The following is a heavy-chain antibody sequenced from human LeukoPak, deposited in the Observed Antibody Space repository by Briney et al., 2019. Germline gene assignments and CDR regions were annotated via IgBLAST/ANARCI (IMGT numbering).Heavy chain of an antibody. V-gene: IGHV3-33*01. J-gene: IGHJ4*02. D-gene: IGHD3-3*01. CDR2: IWYDGSNK. CDR1: GFTFSSYG. CDR3: ASARELRFLEWFSN. Sequence: GGSLRLSCAASGFTFSSYGMHWVRQAPGKGLEGVAVIWYDGSNKYYADSVKGRFTISRDNSKKMVYLQMNSLRAEDTAVYYCASARELRFLEWFSNWGQGTLVIVSS.